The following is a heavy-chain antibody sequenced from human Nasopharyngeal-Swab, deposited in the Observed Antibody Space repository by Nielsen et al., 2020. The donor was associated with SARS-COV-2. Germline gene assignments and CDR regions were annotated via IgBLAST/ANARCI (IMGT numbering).Heavy chain of an antibody. CDR1: GFIFYDYY. J-gene: IGHJ4*02. CDR3: ARETRSYYYGSAEYYFDY. V-gene: IGHV3-11*04. CDR2: ISGSSTTI. Sequence: GGSLRLSCAASGFIFYDYYMSWIRQAPGKGLEWVSYISGSSTTIHYADSVKGRFTISRDNAKNSLYLQMNSLRAEDTAVYYCARETRSYYYGSAEYYFDYWGQGTLVTVSS. D-gene: IGHD3-10*01.